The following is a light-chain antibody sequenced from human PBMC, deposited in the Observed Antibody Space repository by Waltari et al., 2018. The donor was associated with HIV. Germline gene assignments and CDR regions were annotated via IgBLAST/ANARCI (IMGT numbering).Light chain of an antibody. J-gene: IGLJ2*01. CDR3: SSYTSSSTWV. CDR1: SNDVGCHNY. Sequence: QSALTLPASVARSPRQSTTISCTGTSNDVGCHNYVCWYQQHPGNAPKLMISEVSNRPSGVSNRFSGSKSGNTASLTISGLQAEDEADYYCSSYTSSSTWVFGGGTKLTVL. V-gene: IGLV2-14*01. CDR2: EVS.